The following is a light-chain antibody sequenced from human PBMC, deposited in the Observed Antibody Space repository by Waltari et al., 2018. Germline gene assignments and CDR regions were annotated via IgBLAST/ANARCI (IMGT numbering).Light chain of an antibody. J-gene: IGLJ2*01. CDR2: SNN. V-gene: IGLV1-44*01. CDR1: NSNSGSNT. CDR3: STWDDRLTGVV. Sequence: QSALVQPPSASGTPGQSIAIPCSGSNSNSGSNTVNWYQQFPGTAPRLLIYSNNQRPSGVPDRFSASKSGSSAALAIYGLHSEDEADYYCSTWDDRLTGVVFGGGTKVTVL.